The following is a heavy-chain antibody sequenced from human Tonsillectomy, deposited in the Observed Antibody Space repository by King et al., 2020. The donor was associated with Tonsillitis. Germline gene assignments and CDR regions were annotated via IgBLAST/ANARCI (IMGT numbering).Heavy chain of an antibody. Sequence: VQLVESGGGVVQPGGSLRLSCAASGFSLSSYGMHWVRQAPGKGLEWVAFIRYDGSDKYYVDSVKGRFTISRDNSKNTLYLQMNSLRVEYTAVYYCAKDRVYSTGCFDYWGQGTLVTVSS. V-gene: IGHV3-30*02. CDR3: AKDRVYSTGCFDY. CDR2: IRYDGSDK. D-gene: IGHD6-19*01. CDR1: GFSLSSYG. J-gene: IGHJ4*02.